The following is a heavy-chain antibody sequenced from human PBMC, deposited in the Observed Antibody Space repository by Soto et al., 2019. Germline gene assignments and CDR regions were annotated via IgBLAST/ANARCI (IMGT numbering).Heavy chain of an antibody. Sequence: SETLSLTCTVSGGSISSGGYYWSWIRQHPGKGLEWIGYIYYSGSTYYNPSLKSRVTISVDTSKNQFSLKLSSVTAADTAVYYCATMTNDYGHYPPLAYWGQGTLVTVSS. J-gene: IGHJ4*02. CDR2: IYYSGST. CDR3: ATMTNDYGHYPPLAY. CDR1: GGSISSGGYY. V-gene: IGHV4-31*03. D-gene: IGHD4-17*01.